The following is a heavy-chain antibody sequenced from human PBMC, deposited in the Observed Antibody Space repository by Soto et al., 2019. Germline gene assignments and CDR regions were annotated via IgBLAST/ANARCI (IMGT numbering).Heavy chain of an antibody. CDR3: ARKGPPRDAFDI. CDR2: VLGSGGST. V-gene: IGHV3-23*01. Sequence: EVQLLESGGGLVQPGGSLRLSCAASGFTFSSYAMSWVRQTPGKGLEWVSGVLGSGGSTFYADSVKGRFTISRDNSKNTLYVQMNSLRAEDTAIYYCARKGPPRDAFDIWGQGTMVTVSS. CDR1: GFTFSSYA. J-gene: IGHJ3*02.